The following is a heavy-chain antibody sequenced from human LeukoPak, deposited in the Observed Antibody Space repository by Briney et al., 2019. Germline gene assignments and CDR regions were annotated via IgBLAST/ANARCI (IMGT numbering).Heavy chain of an antibody. Sequence: SETLSLTCTVSGGSISSYYWSWIRQPPGKGLEWIGYIYYSGSTNYNPSLKSRVTISVDTSKNQFSLKLSSATAADTAVYYCARYDGYNFWYFDYWGQGTLVSVSS. CDR1: GGSISSYY. D-gene: IGHD5-24*01. CDR2: IYYSGST. V-gene: IGHV4-59*08. CDR3: ARYDGYNFWYFDY. J-gene: IGHJ4*02.